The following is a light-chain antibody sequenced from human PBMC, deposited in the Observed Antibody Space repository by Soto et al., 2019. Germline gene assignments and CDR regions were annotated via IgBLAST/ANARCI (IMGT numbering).Light chain of an antibody. V-gene: IGKV1-5*01. J-gene: IGKJ1*01. CDR3: QKYNSFWT. CDR1: QTISNW. CDR2: DDS. Sequence: DIQMTQSPSTLSASVGDRVTITCRASQTISNWLAWYQQKPGKAPKLLIYDDSSLESGAPSRFSGSGSGTEFTLTISSLQPEDFATYYRQKYNSFWTFGQGTKVDIK.